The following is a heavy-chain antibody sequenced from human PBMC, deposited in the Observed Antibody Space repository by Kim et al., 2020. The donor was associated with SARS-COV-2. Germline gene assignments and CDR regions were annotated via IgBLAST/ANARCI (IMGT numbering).Heavy chain of an antibody. CDR1: GFTFSSSW. D-gene: IGHD7-27*01. J-gene: IGHJ4*02. CDR2: INQDGGEK. CDR3: VRGLGWYFVY. V-gene: IGHV3-7*01. Sequence: GGSLRLSCAASGFTFSSSWIHWVRQAPGKGLKWVATINQDGGEKYYVDSVKGRFTISRDNVKNSLSLQMNSLRAEDTAVYYCVRGLGWYFVYWGQGTLV.